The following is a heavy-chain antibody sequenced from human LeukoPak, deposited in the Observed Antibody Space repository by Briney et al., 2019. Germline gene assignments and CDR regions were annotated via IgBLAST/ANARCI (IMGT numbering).Heavy chain of an antibody. J-gene: IGHJ4*02. CDR1: GFTFSSYA. CDR3: ARGPRFAIRMIVVVTKGHLDY. Sequence: PGGSLRLSCAASGFTFSSYAMHWVRQAPGKGLEWVAVISYDGNNKYYADSVKGRFTISRDNSKNTVYLQMNSLRAEDTAVYYCARGPRFAIRMIVVVTKGHLDYWGQGTLVTVSP. D-gene: IGHD3-22*01. CDR2: ISYDGNNK. V-gene: IGHV3-30*04.